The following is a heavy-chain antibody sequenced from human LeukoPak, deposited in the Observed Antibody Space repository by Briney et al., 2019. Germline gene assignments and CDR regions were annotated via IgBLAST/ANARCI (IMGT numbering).Heavy chain of an antibody. V-gene: IGHV4-34*01. D-gene: IGHD3-3*01. CDR3: ARDRSGDDDFWSGYYTNYFDP. Sequence: SETLSLTCGVYGGSFGNYYWTWIRQPPGKGLEWIGEINHSGNTDYNPSLKSRVTMSVDTSKNQFSLRLSSVTAADTAVYYCARDRSGDDDFWSGYYTNYFDPWGQGTLVTVSS. CDR1: GGSFGNYY. J-gene: IGHJ5*02. CDR2: INHSGNT.